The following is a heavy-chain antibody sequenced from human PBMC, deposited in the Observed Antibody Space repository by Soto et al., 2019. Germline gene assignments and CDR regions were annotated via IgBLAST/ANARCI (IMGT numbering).Heavy chain of an antibody. CDR2: ISSSSSYI. D-gene: IGHD1-26*01. CDR3: ARVGWELLADAFDI. Sequence: GGSLRLSCAASGFTFSSYSMNWVRQAPGKGLEWVSSISSSSSYIYYADSVKGRFTISRDNAKNSLYLQMNSLRAEDTAVYYCARVGWELLADAFDIWGQGTRVTVSS. J-gene: IGHJ3*02. V-gene: IGHV3-21*01. CDR1: GFTFSSYS.